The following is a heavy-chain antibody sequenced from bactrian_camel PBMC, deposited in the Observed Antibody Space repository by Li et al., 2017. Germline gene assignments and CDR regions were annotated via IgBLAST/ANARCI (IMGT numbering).Heavy chain of an antibody. J-gene: IGHJ6*01. CDR2: IDSDGST. D-gene: IGHD2*01. Sequence: HVQLVESGGGSVQAGGSLRLSCEASGYTSRIYCMGWFRQAPGKEREGVAAIDSDGSTSYSPSVMGRFTISQDNAEKSVSLQMNSLKPEDTAMYYCAAILVHGRCDVGSGRKDFGYWGQGTQVTVS. CDR3: AAILVHGRCDVGSGRKDFGY. CDR1: GYTSRIYC. V-gene: IGHV3S53*01.